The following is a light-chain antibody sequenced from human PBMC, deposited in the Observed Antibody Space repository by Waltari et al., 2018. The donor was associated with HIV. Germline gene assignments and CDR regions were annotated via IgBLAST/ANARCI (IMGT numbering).Light chain of an antibody. J-gene: IGKJ2*01. Sequence: EIVLTQSPGTLSLSPGERATLSCRASESVSSSCLAWYQQKPGQAPRLLIYAASSRATVIPDRFSGSGSGTDFTLTISRLEPEDFAVYCCQHYGTSTGYTFGQGTKLEIK. CDR2: AAS. CDR1: ESVSSSC. CDR3: QHYGTSTGYT. V-gene: IGKV3-20*01.